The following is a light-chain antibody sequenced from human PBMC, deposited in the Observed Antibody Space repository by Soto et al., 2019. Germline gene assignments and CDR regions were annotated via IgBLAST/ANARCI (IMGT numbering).Light chain of an antibody. CDR2: GNS. CDR1: GSNIGGGYD. J-gene: IGLJ2*01. Sequence: QLVLTQPPSVSGAPGQRVTISCTGSGSNIGGGYDVHWYQHLPGTAPKLLIYGNSNRPSGAPARFSGSKSGTSASLVIAGLQAEDEADYYCQSYDTSLSGSVFGGGTKLTVL. V-gene: IGLV1-40*01. CDR3: QSYDTSLSGSV.